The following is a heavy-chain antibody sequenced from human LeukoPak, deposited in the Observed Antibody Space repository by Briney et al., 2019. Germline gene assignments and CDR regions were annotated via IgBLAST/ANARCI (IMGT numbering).Heavy chain of an antibody. J-gene: IGHJ6*02. CDR3: VKSPSDGLDV. CDR1: GFTFSTYP. V-gene: IGHV3-64D*09. Sequence: GGSLRLSCSASGFTFSTYPMHWVRQAPGKGLEYVSTIFANGDITSYAASVKGRFSTSRENSKNTLYLQMSSLRPEDTAVYYCVKSPSDGLDVWGQGATVTVSS. CDR2: IFANGDIT.